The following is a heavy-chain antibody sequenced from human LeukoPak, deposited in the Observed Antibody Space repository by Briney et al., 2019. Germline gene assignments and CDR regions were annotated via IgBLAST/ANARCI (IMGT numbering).Heavy chain of an antibody. Sequence: GGSLRLSCATSGFTFNIYWMQWVRQVPGKGLVWVSRIDSNGGGATYADSVKGRFTTSRDNGNNTMYVQMNSLRAEDTAIYYCARAKYSSRWSLDYWGQGALVTVSS. D-gene: IGHD6-13*01. CDR3: ARAKYSSRWSLDY. CDR2: IDSNGGGA. J-gene: IGHJ4*02. CDR1: GFTFNIYW. V-gene: IGHV3-74*03.